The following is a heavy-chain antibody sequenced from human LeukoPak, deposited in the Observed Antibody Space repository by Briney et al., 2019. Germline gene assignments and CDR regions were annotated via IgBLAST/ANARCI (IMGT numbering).Heavy chain of an antibody. D-gene: IGHD3-3*01. CDR1: GFTFSRYS. J-gene: IGHJ4*02. Sequence: GGSLRLSCAASGFTFSRYSMNWVRQAPGKGLEWVSYISSNGTTIYYADSVKGRFTISRDNAKNSLYLQMNSLRAEDTAVYYCARGFWSGSGYWGQGTPVTVSS. CDR3: ARGFWSGSGY. CDR2: ISSNGTTI. V-gene: IGHV3-48*01.